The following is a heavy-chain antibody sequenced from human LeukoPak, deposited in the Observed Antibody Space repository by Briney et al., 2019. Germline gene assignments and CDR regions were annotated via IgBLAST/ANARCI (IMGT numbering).Heavy chain of an antibody. CDR3: ARDVGYSAYD. Sequence: PGGSLRLSCAASGFTFRSSWMHWVRQGPGKGLVWVSRINNDGSATTYADSVKGRFTISRDTAKNTVLLQMNSLRAEDTAVYYCARDVGYSAYDWGQGTLVTVSS. CDR2: INNDGSAT. V-gene: IGHV3-74*01. D-gene: IGHD5-12*01. J-gene: IGHJ4*02. CDR1: GFTFRSSW.